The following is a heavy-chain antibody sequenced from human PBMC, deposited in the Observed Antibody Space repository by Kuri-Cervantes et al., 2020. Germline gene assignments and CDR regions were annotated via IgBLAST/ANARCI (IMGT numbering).Heavy chain of an antibody. CDR1: GGSFSNYY. CDR2: INRSGST. D-gene: IGHD1-26*01. J-gene: IGHJ4*02. V-gene: IGHV4-34*01. CDR3: ARGAGARPVKPRHFDY. Sequence: SETLSLTCAVYGGSFSNYYWSWIRQPPGKGLEWIGEINRSGSTNYNPSLKSRVTISVDTSKNQFSLKLSSVTAADTAVYYCARGAGARPVKPRHFDYWGQGTLVTVSS.